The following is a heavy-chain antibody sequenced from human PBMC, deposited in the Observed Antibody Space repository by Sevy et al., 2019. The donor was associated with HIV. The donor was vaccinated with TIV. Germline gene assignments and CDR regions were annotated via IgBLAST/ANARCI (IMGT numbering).Heavy chain of an antibody. J-gene: IGHJ3*02. V-gene: IGHV1-18*01. CDR2: ISGYNGNT. Sequence: ASVKVSCKASGYTFTSYGISWVRQAPGQGLEWMGWISGYNGNTNYAQMRQDRITMTTDTSTSTAYMELRSLRSDDTAVYYCARDPSGIVGVNDAFDIWGRGTMVTVSS. CDR3: ARDPSGIVGVNDAFDI. CDR1: GYTFTSYG. D-gene: IGHD1-26*01.